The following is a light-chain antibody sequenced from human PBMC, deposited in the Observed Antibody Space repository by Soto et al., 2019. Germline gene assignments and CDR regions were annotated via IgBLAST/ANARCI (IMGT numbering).Light chain of an antibody. CDR1: SSDVGGYNY. Sequence: QSALTQPASVSGSPGQSLTITCAGTSSDVGGYNYVSWYQQNPGKAPKSMIYDVSNRPSGVSNRFSGSQSGNTAALTLSGLQAEDEADYYCRSYTSGSHGVFGGGTKLTVL. V-gene: IGLV2-14*01. CDR3: RSYTSGSHGV. CDR2: DVS. J-gene: IGLJ2*01.